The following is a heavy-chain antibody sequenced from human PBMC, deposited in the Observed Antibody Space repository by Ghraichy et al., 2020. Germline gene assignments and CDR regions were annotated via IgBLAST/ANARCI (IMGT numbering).Heavy chain of an antibody. CDR1: GFTFSSYS. CDR2: ISSSSSTI. Sequence: GESLNISCAASGFTFSSYSMNWVRQAPGKGLEWVSYISSSSSTIYYADSVKGRFTISRDNAKNSLYLQMNSLRDEDTAVYYCARVRGYCTNGVCYTTARGYFDYWGQGTLVTVSS. D-gene: IGHD2-8*01. J-gene: IGHJ4*02. CDR3: ARVRGYCTNGVCYTTARGYFDY. V-gene: IGHV3-48*02.